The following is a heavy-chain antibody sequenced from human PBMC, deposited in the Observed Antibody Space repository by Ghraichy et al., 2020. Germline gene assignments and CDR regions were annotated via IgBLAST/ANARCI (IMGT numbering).Heavy chain of an antibody. CDR3: ARGSKGVRFFYYDGMDV. D-gene: IGHD4-23*01. CDR2: ITSSSRTI. J-gene: IGHJ6*02. CDR1: GFTLSSYS. V-gene: IGHV3-48*02. Sequence: GGSLRLSCVGSGFTLSSYSMNWVRQSPGKGLEWISYITSSSRTITYADSVKGRFTISRDNAQNSLYLQMNSLRDEDTAVYYCARGSKGVRFFYYDGMDVWGQGPTVTVSS.